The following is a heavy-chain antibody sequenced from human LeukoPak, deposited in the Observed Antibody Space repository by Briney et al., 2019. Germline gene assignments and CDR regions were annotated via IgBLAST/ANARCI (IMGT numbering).Heavy chain of an antibody. J-gene: IGHJ4*02. CDR1: GFTFSSYS. Sequence: GGSLRLSCAASGFTFSSYSMNWLRQAPGKGLEWVSSISSSSSYIYYADSVKGRFTISRDNAKTSLYLQMNSLRAEDTAVYYCARDPSPPIVVVVAATLDYWGQGTLVTVSS. CDR3: ARDPSPPIVVVVAATLDY. D-gene: IGHD2-15*01. V-gene: IGHV3-21*01. CDR2: ISSSSSYI.